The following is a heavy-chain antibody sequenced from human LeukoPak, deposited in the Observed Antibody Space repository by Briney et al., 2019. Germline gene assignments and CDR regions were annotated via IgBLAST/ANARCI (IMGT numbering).Heavy chain of an antibody. CDR3: GPEVLDYMDV. Sequence: TGGSLRLSCAASGFTFSSYGMHWVRQAPGKGLEWVAFIRYDGSNKYYADSVKGRFTISRDNSKNTLYLQMNSLRAEDTAVYYCGPEVLDYMDVWGKGTTVTVSS. CDR2: IRYDGSNK. D-gene: IGHD3-3*01. CDR1: GFTFSSYG. V-gene: IGHV3-30*02. J-gene: IGHJ6*03.